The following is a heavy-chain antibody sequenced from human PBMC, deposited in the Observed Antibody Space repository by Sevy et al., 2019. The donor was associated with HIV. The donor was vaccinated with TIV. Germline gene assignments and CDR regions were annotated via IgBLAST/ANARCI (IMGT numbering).Heavy chain of an antibody. J-gene: IGHJ4*02. CDR3: ARVPRYDGPYYFDY. CDR1: GFIVTSHY. Sequence: GGSLRLSCAASGFIVTSHYMAWVRQAPGKGLEWVSSIYTGGGTYYADSVKGRFTISRDNSKNTLYLQMNSLGAEDTAFYYGARVPRYDGPYYFDYWGQGALVTVSS. CDR2: IYTGGGT. V-gene: IGHV3-53*01. D-gene: IGHD3-3*01.